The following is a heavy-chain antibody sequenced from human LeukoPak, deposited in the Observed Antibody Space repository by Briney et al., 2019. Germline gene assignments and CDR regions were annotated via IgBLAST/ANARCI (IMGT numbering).Heavy chain of an antibody. CDR2: ISYDGSNK. CDR1: GFTFSSYA. J-gene: IGHJ3*01. CDR3: ARPAYTAAYDL. D-gene: IGHD3-16*01. V-gene: IGHV3-30-3*01. Sequence: GRSLRLSCAASGFTFSSYAMHWVRQAPGKGLEWVAVISYDGSNKYYADSVKGRFTISRDNSKNTLYLQMNSLRAEDTALYYCARPAYTAAYDLWGQGTMVTVSS.